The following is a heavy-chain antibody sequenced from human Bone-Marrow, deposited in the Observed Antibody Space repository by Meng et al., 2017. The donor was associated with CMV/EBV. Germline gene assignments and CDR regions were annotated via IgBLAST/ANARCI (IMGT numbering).Heavy chain of an antibody. V-gene: IGHV5-51*01. CDR1: GYSFSDYW. Sequence: GASLKISCKGSGYSFSDYWIGWVRQMPGKGLEWVGIIYPDDSDTRYSPSFQGHVTISADRSINSAYLQWSSLKASDTAVYYCARHGVIASRPLRPHYYYYYGMDVWGQGTSVTVYS. CDR2: IYPDDSDT. J-gene: IGHJ6*02. CDR3: ARHGVIASRPLRPHYYYYYGMDV. D-gene: IGHD6-6*01.